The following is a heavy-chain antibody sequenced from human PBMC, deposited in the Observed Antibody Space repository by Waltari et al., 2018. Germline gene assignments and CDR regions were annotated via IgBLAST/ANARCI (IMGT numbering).Heavy chain of an antibody. CDR1: GYTFTSYG. CDR3: ARDRAPTYYYGSGSYPLDY. V-gene: IGHV1-18*01. J-gene: IGHJ4*02. CDR2: ISAYNGNT. D-gene: IGHD3-10*01. Sequence: VQLVQSGAEVKKPGASVKVSCKASGYTFTSYGISWVRQAPGQGLEWMGWISAYNGNTNYAQKLQGRVTMTTDTSTSTAYMELRSLRSDDTAVYYCARDRAPTYYYGSGSYPLDYWGQGTLVTVSS.